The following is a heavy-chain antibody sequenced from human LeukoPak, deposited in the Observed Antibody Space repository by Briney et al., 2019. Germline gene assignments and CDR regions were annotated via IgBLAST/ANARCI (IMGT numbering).Heavy chain of an antibody. CDR2: INHSGST. CDR3: ARGSITIFGVVTQTYYFDY. CDR1: GGSFSGYY. J-gene: IGHJ4*02. D-gene: IGHD3-3*01. Sequence: SETLSLTCAVYGGSFSGYYWSWIRQPPGKGLEWIGEINHSGSTNYNPSLKSRVTISVDTSKNQFSLKLSSATAADTAVYYCARGSITIFGVVTQTYYFDYWGQGTLVTVSS. V-gene: IGHV4-34*01.